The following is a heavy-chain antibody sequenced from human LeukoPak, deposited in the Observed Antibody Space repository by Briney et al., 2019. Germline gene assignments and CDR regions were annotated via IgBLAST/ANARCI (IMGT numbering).Heavy chain of an antibody. CDR1: GFTFSSYW. CDR3: ARRRGYGYMDV. J-gene: IGHJ6*03. CDR2: IKEDGSEQ. V-gene: IGHV3-7*01. D-gene: IGHD5-18*01. Sequence: GGSLRLSCAASGFTFSSYWMSWVRQAPGRGLEWVANIKEDGSEQYYVDSVKGRFTLSRDNGKNSLYLQMNSLRAEDAAVYYCARRRGYGYMDVWGKGTTVTVSS.